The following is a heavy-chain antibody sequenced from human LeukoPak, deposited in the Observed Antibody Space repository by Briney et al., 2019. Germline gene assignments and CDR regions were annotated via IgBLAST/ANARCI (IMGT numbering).Heavy chain of an antibody. CDR2: ISGSGGTT. CDR1: TLTFTNYA. V-gene: IGHV3-23*01. Sequence: QAGGSLRLSCTSSTLTFTNYAMNWVRQAPGSGLEWVSFISGSGGTTYYADSVKGRFTISRDNAKNSLYLQMNSLRAEDTAVYYCARDGGPYGGFDYWGQGTLVTVSS. J-gene: IGHJ4*02. CDR3: ARDGGPYGGFDY. D-gene: IGHD4-23*01.